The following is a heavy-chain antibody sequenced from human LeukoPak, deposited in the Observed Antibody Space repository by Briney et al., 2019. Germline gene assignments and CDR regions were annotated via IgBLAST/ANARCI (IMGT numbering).Heavy chain of an antibody. CDR2: IYTSGST. Sequence: PSETLSLTCTVSGGSISTYYWNWIRQPAGKGLEWIGRIYTSGSTIYNPSLKSRVTMSVDTSKNQFSLKLSSVTAAETAVYYCARGGIFGVVITPYYFDYWGQGTLVTVSS. CDR3: ARGGIFGVVITPYYFDY. J-gene: IGHJ4*02. D-gene: IGHD3-3*01. V-gene: IGHV4-4*07. CDR1: GGSISTYY.